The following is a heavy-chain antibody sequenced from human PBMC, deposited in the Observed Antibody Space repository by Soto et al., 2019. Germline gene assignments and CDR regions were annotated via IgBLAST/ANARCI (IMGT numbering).Heavy chain of an antibody. CDR1: GGSINSYW. V-gene: IGHV4-4*07. Sequence: SETLSLTCIVSGGSINSYWWSWIRQPAGKGLEWIGRVYSSGTTDYNPSLNSRATLSVETSKNQFSLKPSSVTAADTAVYYCARDIGSYAYGEGYWGQGIQVTVSS. CDR2: VYSSGTT. CDR3: ARDIGSYAYGEGY. J-gene: IGHJ4*02. D-gene: IGHD3-10*01.